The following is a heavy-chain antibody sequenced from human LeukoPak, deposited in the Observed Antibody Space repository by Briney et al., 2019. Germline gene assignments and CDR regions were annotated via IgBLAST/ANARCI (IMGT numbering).Heavy chain of an antibody. CDR1: GFSFSNYW. V-gene: IGHV3-74*01. J-gene: IGHJ4*02. CDR3: AREYCSSKSCPTFDY. Sequence: PGGSLRLSCAASGFSFSNYWMHWVRQAPGKGLVWVSRINSDGISTTYADSVKGRFTISRDNAKNTLYLQMNSLRADVTAVYYCAREYCSSKSCPTFDYWGQGTRVTVSS. CDR2: INSDGIST. D-gene: IGHD2-2*01.